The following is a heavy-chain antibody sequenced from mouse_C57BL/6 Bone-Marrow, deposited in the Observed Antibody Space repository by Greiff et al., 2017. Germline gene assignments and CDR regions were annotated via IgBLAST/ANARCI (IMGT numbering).Heavy chain of an antibody. V-gene: IGHV6-3*01. CDR1: GFTFSNYW. Sequence: EVHLVESGGGLVQPGGSMKLSCVASGFTFSNYWMNWVRQSPEKGLEWVAQIRLKSDNYATHYAESVKGRFTISRDDSKSSVYLQMNNLRAEDTGIYYCTPHRLGSSPYYYAMDYWGQGTSVTVSS. CDR3: TPHRLGSSPYYYAMDY. CDR2: IRLKSDNYAT. J-gene: IGHJ4*01. D-gene: IGHD1-1*01.